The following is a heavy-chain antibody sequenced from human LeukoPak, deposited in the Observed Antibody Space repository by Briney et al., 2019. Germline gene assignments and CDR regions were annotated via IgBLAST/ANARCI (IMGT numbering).Heavy chain of an antibody. CDR1: GDSISSDY. V-gene: IGHV4-4*08. CDR2: IYRIGST. CDR3: AGRGQRYFRD. Sequence: PSETLSLTCSVSGDSISSDYWSWIRQPPGKGLEWIGYIYRIGSTDYNPSLKSRVTISLDTSKNQLSLNLTSVTAADTAVYYCAGRGQRYFRDWGQGTLVTVSS. J-gene: IGHJ1*01.